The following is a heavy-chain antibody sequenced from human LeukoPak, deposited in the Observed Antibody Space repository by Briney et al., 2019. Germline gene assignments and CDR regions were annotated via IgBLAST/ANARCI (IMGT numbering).Heavy chain of an antibody. V-gene: IGHV4-61*02. CDR2: IYTSGST. CDR3: ARDLRGSGTAFDP. D-gene: IGHD3-10*01. J-gene: IGHJ5*02. CDR1: GGSISSGSYY. Sequence: PSETLSLTCTVSGGSISSGSYYWSWIRQPAGKGLEWIGRIYTSGSTNYNPSLKSRVTISVDTSKNQFSLKLSSVTAADTAVYYCARDLRGSGTAFDPWGQGTLVTVSS.